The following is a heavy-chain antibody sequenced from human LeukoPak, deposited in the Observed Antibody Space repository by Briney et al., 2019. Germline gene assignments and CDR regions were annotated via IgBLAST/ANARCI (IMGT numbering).Heavy chain of an antibody. V-gene: IGHV4-39*07. D-gene: IGHD3-10*01. J-gene: IGHJ4*02. CDR1: GGSISSGSYY. Sequence: SETLSLTCTVSGGSISSGSYYWGWIRQPPGTGLEWIGSIYYSGNTYYNPSLKSRVTISVDTSKNQFSLKLRSVTAADTAVYYCARGFGEPLPYYFDYWGQGTLVTVSS. CDR2: IYYSGNT. CDR3: ARGFGEPLPYYFDY.